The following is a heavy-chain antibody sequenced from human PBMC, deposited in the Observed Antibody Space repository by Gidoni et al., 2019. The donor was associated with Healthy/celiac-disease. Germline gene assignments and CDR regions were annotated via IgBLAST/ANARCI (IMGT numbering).Heavy chain of an antibody. CDR1: GGSISRGDYY. CDR3: ARETRYYYANPDAFDI. J-gene: IGHJ3*02. CDR2: IYYSGST. Sequence: QVQLQESGPGLVKPSQTLSLTCTVSGGSISRGDYYWSWIRQPPGKGLEWIGYIYYSGSTYYNPSLKSRVTISVDTSKNQFSLKLSSVTAADTAVYYCARETRYYYANPDAFDIWGQGTMVTVSS. D-gene: IGHD3-10*01. V-gene: IGHV4-30-4*01.